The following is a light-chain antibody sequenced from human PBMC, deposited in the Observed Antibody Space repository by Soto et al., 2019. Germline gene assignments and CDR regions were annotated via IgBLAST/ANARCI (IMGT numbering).Light chain of an antibody. V-gene: IGKV4-1*01. Sequence: DIVMTESPDSLAGSLGERATINCKSNQSVLYSSNNKNYLAWYQQKPGQPPKLLIYWASTRESGVPDRFSGSGSGTDFTLTISSLQAEDVAVYYCQQYYSTPWTFGQGTKVDIK. CDR2: WAS. CDR1: QSVLYSSNNKNY. J-gene: IGKJ1*01. CDR3: QQYYSTPWT.